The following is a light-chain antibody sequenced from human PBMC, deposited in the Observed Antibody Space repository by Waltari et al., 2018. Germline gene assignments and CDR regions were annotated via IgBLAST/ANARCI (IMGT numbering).Light chain of an antibody. J-gene: IGKJ4*01. Sequence: VVMTQSPLSLPFTLVQPASLSCRSRESLVYSDGNTYLNWFQQRPGQAPRRLIYNVSNRDSGVPDRFSGSGSGTDFTLKISRVEAEDVGVYYCMQGTHWPLTFGGGTKVEIK. V-gene: IGKV2-30*01. CDR3: MQGTHWPLT. CDR2: NVS. CDR1: ESLVYSDGNTY.